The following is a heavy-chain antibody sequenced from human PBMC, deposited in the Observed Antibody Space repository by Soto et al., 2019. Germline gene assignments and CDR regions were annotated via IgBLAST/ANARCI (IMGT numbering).Heavy chain of an antibody. V-gene: IGHV4-34*01. CDR1: GGSFSGYY. Sequence: PSETLSLTCAVYGGSFSGYYWSWIRQPPGKGLEWIGEINHSGSTNYNPSLKSRVTISVDTSKNQFSLKLSSVTAADTAVYYCARAGGDYGDYGLDFDYWGQGTLVTVSS. CDR3: ARAGGDYGDYGLDFDY. D-gene: IGHD4-17*01. J-gene: IGHJ4*02. CDR2: INHSGST.